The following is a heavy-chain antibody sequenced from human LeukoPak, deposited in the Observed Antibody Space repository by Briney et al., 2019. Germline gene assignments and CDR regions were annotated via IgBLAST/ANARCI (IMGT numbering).Heavy chain of an antibody. CDR3: ARGPNSNWSGLDF. D-gene: IGHD6-6*01. J-gene: IGHJ4*02. V-gene: IGHV3-74*01. Sequence: GGSLRLSCAASGLAFSAYKMHWVRQAPRKGLVWVSRISPTGSTTSYADSVKGRFTVSRDNAKNTLYLQVNNLRAEDTAVYYCARGPNSNWSGLDFWGQGTLLTVSS. CDR2: ISPTGSTT. CDR1: GLAFSAYK.